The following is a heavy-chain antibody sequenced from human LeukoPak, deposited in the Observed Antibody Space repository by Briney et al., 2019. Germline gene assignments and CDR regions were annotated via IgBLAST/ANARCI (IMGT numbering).Heavy chain of an antibody. CDR1: GYTFTGYY. CDR3: ARDSGGSYYDYYYGMDV. CDR2: INPSGGST. D-gene: IGHD1-26*01. Sequence: ASVKVSCKASGYTFTGYYMHWVRQAPGQGLEWMGIINPSGGSTSYAQEFQGRVTMTRDTSTSTVYMELSSLRSEDTAVYYCARDSGGSYYDYYYGMDVWGQGTTVTVSS. J-gene: IGHJ6*02. V-gene: IGHV1-46*01.